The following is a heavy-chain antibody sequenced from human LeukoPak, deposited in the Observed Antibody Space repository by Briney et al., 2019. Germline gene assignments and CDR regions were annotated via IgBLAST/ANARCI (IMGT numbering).Heavy chain of an antibody. CDR2: IYHSGST. Sequence: SETLSLTCTVSGYSISSGYYWGWIRQPPGKGLEWIGSIYHSGSTYYNPSLKSRVTISVDTSKNQFSLKLSSVTAADTAVYYCARMRAPAYYFDYWGQGTLVTVSS. CDR1: GYSISSGYY. V-gene: IGHV4-38-2*02. J-gene: IGHJ4*02. CDR3: ARMRAPAYYFDY.